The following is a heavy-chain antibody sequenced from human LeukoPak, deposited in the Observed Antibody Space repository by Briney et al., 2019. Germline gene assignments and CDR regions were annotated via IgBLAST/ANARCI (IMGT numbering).Heavy chain of an antibody. J-gene: IGHJ4*02. D-gene: IGHD3-22*01. CDR2: IYSGDIT. CDR1: GFTVSTNY. Sequence: GGSLRLSCAASGFTVSTNYMSWVRQAPGKGLEWVSVIYSGDITYYADSVKGRFTISRDNSKNTVSLQMNSLRAEDTAVYYCARDLLFNYESTGYYARDGFDSWSQGTLVTVSS. CDR3: ARDLLFNYESTGYYARDGFDS. V-gene: IGHV3-53*01.